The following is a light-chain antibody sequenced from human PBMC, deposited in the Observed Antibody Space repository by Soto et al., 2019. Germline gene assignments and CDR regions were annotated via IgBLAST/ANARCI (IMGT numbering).Light chain of an antibody. V-gene: IGKV3-20*01. CDR2: GAS. J-gene: IGKJ5*01. CDR1: QSVSSSY. Sequence: EIVLTQPPGTLSLSPGERATLSCRASQSVSSSYLTWYQQKPGQAPRLLIYGASSMATCIPDRFSGSGSGTDFTLTISRLEPEDFAVYYCQQYCSSPPITFGQGTRLEIK. CDR3: QQYCSSPPIT.